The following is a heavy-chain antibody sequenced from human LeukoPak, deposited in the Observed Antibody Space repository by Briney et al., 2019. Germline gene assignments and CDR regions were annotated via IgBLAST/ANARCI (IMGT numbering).Heavy chain of an antibody. CDR1: GCTFTSYA. J-gene: IGHJ6*02. V-gene: IGHV1-69*04. D-gene: IGHD3-3*01. CDR2: IIPISGVA. CDR3: ASCRVTIFGVVTYYGMDV. Sequence: ASVKVSCKASGCTFTSYAISWVRQAPGQGLEWMGRIIPISGVANYAQKFQGRVTITADKSMSTAYMELSSLRSEDRAVYYCASCRVTIFGVVTYYGMDVWGQGTTVTVSS.